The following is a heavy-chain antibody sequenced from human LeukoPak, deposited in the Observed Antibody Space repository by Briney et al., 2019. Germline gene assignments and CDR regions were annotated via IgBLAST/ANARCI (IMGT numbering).Heavy chain of an antibody. CDR3: ASVYSSTSWDY. V-gene: IGHV5-51*01. J-gene: IGHJ4*02. Sequence: GESLKISCRASGYSFTTYWIGWMRQMPGKGLEWMGVIFPADSDTRYSPSLQGQVTISVDKSISTAYMQWSSLKASDTAMYYCASVYSSTSWDYWGQGTLVTVSS. CDR1: GYSFTTYW. D-gene: IGHD6-13*01. CDR2: IFPADSDT.